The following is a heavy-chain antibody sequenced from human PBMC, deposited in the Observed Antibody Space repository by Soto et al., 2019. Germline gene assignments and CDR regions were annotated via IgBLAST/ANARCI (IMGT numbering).Heavy chain of an antibody. CDR1: GGSISSGSYY. CDR2: IYYTGST. Sequence: ASETLSLTCTVSGGSISSGSYYWSWIRQPPGKGLEWIGYIYYTGSTYYNPSLKSRVSISLDTSKKQVSLKLTSVTAADTAVYFCGRFRAGYFDPWGQGILVTVSS. CDR3: GRFRAGYFDP. D-gene: IGHD3-22*01. J-gene: IGHJ5*02. V-gene: IGHV4-30-4*01.